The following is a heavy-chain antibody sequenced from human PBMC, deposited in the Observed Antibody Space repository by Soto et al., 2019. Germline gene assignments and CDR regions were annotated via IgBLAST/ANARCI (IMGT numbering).Heavy chain of an antibody. J-gene: IGHJ5*02. CDR3: ARDYKYGESPVDP. Sequence: QVQLVQSGGEVKKPGASVKVSCKASGYTFHTYGVSWVRQTPGQGLEWMGWISAYNGNTKYAQNLQGRVTMTTDTSTSTAYMELRSLRSDDTAVYYCARDYKYGESPVDPWGQGTLVTVSS. D-gene: IGHD3-10*01. CDR1: GYTFHTYG. V-gene: IGHV1-18*01. CDR2: ISAYNGNT.